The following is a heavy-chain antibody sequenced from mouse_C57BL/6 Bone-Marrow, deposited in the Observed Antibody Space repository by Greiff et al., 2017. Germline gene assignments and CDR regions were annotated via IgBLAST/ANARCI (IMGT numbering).Heavy chain of an antibody. CDR1: GFTLSDAW. CDR2: IRNKANNHAT. V-gene: IGHV6-6*01. D-gene: IGHD3-1*01. J-gene: IGHJ4*01. CDR3: TPTGLFYAMDY. Sequence: GMLVESGGGLVQPGGSMKLSCAASGFTLSDAWMDWVRPSPEKGLEWVAEIRNKANNHATYYAEPVKGRFTIARDDSKSSVYLQMNSLRAEDACIYYCTPTGLFYAMDYWGQGTSVTVSS.